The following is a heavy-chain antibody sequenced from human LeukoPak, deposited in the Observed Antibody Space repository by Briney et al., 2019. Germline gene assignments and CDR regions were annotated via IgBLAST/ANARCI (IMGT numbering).Heavy chain of an antibody. D-gene: IGHD1-26*01. V-gene: IGHV4-34*01. J-gene: IGHJ5*02. CDR3: ASSGSHNWFDP. CDR2: INHSGST. CDR1: GGSFSGYY. Sequence: SETLSLTCAVYGGSFSGYYWSWIRQPPGKGLEWIGVINHSGSTNYNPSLKGRVTISVDTSKNQFSLKLSSVTAADTAVYYCASSGSHNWFDPWGQGTLVTVSS.